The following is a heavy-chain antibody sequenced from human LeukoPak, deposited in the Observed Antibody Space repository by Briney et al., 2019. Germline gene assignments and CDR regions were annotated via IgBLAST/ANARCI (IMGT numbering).Heavy chain of an antibody. CDR1: GGSISSSSYY. D-gene: IGHD6-6*01. J-gene: IGHJ4*02. Sequence: SETLSLTCTVSGGSISSSSYYWGWIRQPPGKGLEWIGSIYYSGSTYYNPSLKSRVTISVDTSKNQFSLKLSSVTAADTAVYYCARWRGAARTGGFDYWDQGTLVTVSS. CDR2: IYYSGST. V-gene: IGHV4-39*07. CDR3: ARWRGAARTGGFDY.